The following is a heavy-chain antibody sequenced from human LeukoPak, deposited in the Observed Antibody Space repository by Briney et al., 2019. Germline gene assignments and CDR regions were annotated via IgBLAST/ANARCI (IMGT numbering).Heavy chain of an antibody. D-gene: IGHD3-22*01. CDR2: IKQDGSEK. V-gene: IGHV3-7*01. Sequence: GGSLRLSCAASGFTFSSYWMSWVRQAPGKGLEWVANIKQDGSEKYYVDSVKGRFTISRDNAKNSLYLQMNSQRAEDTAVYYCARVQYYYDSSADYWGQGTLVTVSS. CDR1: GFTFSSYW. J-gene: IGHJ4*02. CDR3: ARVQYYYDSSADY.